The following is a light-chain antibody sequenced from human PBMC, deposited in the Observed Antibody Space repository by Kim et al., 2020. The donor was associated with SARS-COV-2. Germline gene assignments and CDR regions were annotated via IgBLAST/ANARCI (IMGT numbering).Light chain of an antibody. J-gene: IGLJ1*01. V-gene: IGLV2-23*02. CDR1: SSDVGSYNL. Sequence: QLVLTQPASVSGSPGQSITISCTGTSSDVGSYNLVSWYQQHPGKAPKLMIYEVSKRPSGVSNRFSGSKSGNTASLTISGLQAEDEADYYCCSYAGSSTVVFGTGTKVTVL. CDR2: EVS. CDR3: CSYAGSSTVV.